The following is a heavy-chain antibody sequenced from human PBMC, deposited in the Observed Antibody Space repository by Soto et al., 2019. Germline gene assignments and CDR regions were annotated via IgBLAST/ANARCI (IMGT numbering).Heavy chain of an antibody. CDR2: IYYSGST. J-gene: IGHJ4*02. CDR1: GGSISSYY. D-gene: IGHD3-10*01. CDR3: ARHNYGSGSTYFDY. Sequence: SETLSLTCTVSGGSISSYYWSWIRQPPGKGLEWIGYIYYSGSTNYNPSLKSRVTISVDTSKNQFSLKLNSMTAADTAAYYCARHNYGSGSTYFDYWGQGTLVTVS. V-gene: IGHV4-59*08.